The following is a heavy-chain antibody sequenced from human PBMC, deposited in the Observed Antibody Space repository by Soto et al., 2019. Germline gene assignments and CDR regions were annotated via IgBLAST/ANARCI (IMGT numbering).Heavy chain of an antibody. J-gene: IGHJ3*01. Sequence: VQMVQSGAEVKEPGSSVKVSCTNTGDTFSHYVMSWVRQVPGQGLEWMGSLAPISGSPNYAERFEGRLTISADAVTSTMYMELRSLKYDDTAVYYCARIGVGSRRWGQGTMVTVSS. CDR1: GDTFSHYV. CDR3: ARIGVGSRR. V-gene: IGHV1-69*18. D-gene: IGHD1-26*01. CDR2: LAPISGSP.